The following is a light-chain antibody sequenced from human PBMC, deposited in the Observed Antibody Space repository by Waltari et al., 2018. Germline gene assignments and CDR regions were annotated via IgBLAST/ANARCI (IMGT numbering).Light chain of an antibody. CDR3: HQYYSIPLT. Sequence: DIVMTQSPESLAVSLGERATINCKSSRVLFSSFDNRNYLTWYQQKPGQPPKLLIYWASTRESGVPDRFSGSGSGTDFTLTISRLQAEDVAVYYCHQYYSIPLTFGGGTKVEIK. J-gene: IGKJ4*01. CDR1: RVLFSSFDNRNY. CDR2: WAS. V-gene: IGKV4-1*01.